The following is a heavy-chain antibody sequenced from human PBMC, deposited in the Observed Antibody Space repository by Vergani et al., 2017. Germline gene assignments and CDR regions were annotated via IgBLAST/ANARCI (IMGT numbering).Heavy chain of an antibody. V-gene: IGHV3-48*01. J-gene: IGHJ3*01. CDR1: GFTFSSYS. CDR3: AREYSSTSGRAFDF. CDR2: ISSSSSTI. D-gene: IGHD2-2*01. Sequence: VQLVESGGNVVQSGTSLRLSCAASGFTFSSYSMNWVSQAPGKGLEWVSYISSSSSTIYNADSVKGRFTISRDNAKNSLYLQMDSLRAEDTAVYYCAREYSSTSGRAFDFWGQGTKVTVSS.